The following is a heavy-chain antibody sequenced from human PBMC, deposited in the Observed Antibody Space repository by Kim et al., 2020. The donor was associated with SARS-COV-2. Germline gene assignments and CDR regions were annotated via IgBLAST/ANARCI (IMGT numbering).Heavy chain of an antibody. Sequence: SVKVSCKASGGTFSSYAISWVRQAPGQGLEWMGRIIPILGIANYAQKFQGRVTITADKSTSTSYMELSSLRSEDTAVYYCARDRGQWEPLYYWGQGTLV. CDR2: IIPILGIA. J-gene: IGHJ4*02. CDR3: ARDRGQWEPLYY. D-gene: IGHD1-26*01. CDR1: GGTFSSYA. V-gene: IGHV1-69*04.